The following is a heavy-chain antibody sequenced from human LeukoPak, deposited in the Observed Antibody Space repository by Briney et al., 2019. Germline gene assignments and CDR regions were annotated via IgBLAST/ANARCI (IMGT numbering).Heavy chain of an antibody. CDR3: ARDDSGAKVDIDY. Sequence: GSLKVSCKPSGYSFGDYGFSWVRQGPGEGRERLGWISTHSGNRNYARKVEGRVTMTTDTSTSTDYLELRGLRPDDTAVYYCARDDSGAKVDIDYWGQGTLLIVSS. J-gene: IGHJ4*02. D-gene: IGHD5-12*01. V-gene: IGHV1-18*01. CDR2: ISTHSGNR. CDR1: GYSFGDYG.